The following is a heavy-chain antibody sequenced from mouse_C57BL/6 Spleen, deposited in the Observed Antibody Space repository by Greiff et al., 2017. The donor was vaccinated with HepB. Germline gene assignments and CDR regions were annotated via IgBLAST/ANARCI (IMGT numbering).Heavy chain of an antibody. J-gene: IGHJ4*01. CDR1: GYTFTSYW. V-gene: IGHV1-55*01. CDR3: AMVVASYYAMDY. CDR2: IYPGSGST. D-gene: IGHD1-1*01. Sequence: QVQLQQPGAELVKPGASVKMSCKASGYTFTSYWITWVKQRPGQGLEWIGDIYPGSGSTNYNAKFKSKATLTVDTSSSTAYMQLSSLTSEDAAVYYCAMVVASYYAMDYWGQGTSVTVSS.